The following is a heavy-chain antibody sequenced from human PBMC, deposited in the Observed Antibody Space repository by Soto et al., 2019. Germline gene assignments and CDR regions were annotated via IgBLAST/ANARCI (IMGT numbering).Heavy chain of an antibody. CDR3: THNAFGAHTFDS. Sequence: QIPLKESVATLVNPTQTLTLTCTFSGFSISTTGVGVGWIRQPPGKALEWLALIYWEGDRRYRPSLQSRLTITKDTSKNQGVLKMTYMSPVDTAIYSCTHNAFGAHTFDSWGQGTLVTVSS. V-gene: IGHV2-5*02. D-gene: IGHD3-10*01. J-gene: IGHJ4*02. CDR1: GFSISTTGVG. CDR2: IYWEGDR.